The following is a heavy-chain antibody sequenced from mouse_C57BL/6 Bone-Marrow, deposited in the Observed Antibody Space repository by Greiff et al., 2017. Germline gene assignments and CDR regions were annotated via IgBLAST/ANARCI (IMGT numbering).Heavy chain of an antibody. CDR2: ISSGGSYT. D-gene: IGHD2-5*01. Sequence: EVKLVESGGDLVKPGGSLKLSCAASGFTFSSYGMSWVRQTPDKRLEWVATISSGGSYTYYPDSVKGRFTIARDNAKNTLYLQMSSLKSEDTAMXDCARSYSIYCYFDVWGTGTTVTVSS. CDR3: ARSYSIYCYFDV. J-gene: IGHJ1*03. CDR1: GFTFSSYG. V-gene: IGHV5-6*01.